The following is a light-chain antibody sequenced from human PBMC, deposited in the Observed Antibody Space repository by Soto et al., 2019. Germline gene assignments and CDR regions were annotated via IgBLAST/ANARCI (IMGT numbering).Light chain of an antibody. J-gene: IGLJ2*01. V-gene: IGLV2-14*01. Sequence: QSALTQHAAVSGYTGQSITISCTGTSSDVGGYNYVSWYQQHPGKAPKLMIYDVSNRPSGVSNRFSGSKSGNTASLTISGLQAEDEADYYCSSYTSSSTYVVFGGGNKLTVL. CDR3: SSYTSSSTYVV. CDR2: DVS. CDR1: SSDVGGYNY.